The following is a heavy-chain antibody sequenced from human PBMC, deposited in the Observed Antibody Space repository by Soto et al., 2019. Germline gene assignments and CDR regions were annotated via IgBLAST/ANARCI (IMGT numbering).Heavy chain of an antibody. J-gene: IGHJ5*02. CDR3: AREGMGFSNWFDP. CDR1: GFTFSSYA. Sequence: VQLVESGGGVVQPGRSLRLSCAASGFTFSSYAMHWVRQAPGKGLEWVSRMNTDGSDTYYADSVKGRFTISRDNARNTVYLQMNSLRVEDTAVYYCAREGMGFSNWFDPRGQGTLVSVSS. V-gene: IGHV3-74*01. CDR2: MNTDGSDT. D-gene: IGHD2-8*01.